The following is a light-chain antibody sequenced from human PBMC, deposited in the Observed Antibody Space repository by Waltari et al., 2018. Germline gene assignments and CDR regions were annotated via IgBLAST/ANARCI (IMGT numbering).Light chain of an antibody. CDR3: SAYAGSNNYWV. V-gene: IGLV2-8*01. CDR1: SSDVGGYNY. Sequence: QSALTQPPSASGSPGQSVTISCTGTSSDVGGYNYVSWYQQYPGRAPKLMIYEVTKRPLGVPDRGSGSKSGNTASLTVSGLQADDEADYYCSAYAGSNNYWVFGGGTTLTVL. CDR2: EVT. J-gene: IGLJ3*02.